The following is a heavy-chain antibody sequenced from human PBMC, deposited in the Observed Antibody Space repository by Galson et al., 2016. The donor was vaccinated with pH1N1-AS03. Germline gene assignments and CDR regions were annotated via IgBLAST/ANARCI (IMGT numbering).Heavy chain of an antibody. V-gene: IGHV3-74*01. CDR2: IDNDGRNT. Sequence: SLRLSCAASGFIFNNHWMHWVRQPPGEGLVWVSRIDNDGRNTDHADSVKGRFIISRDNAKNTLYLEMNSLRVEDTSVYYCARDGMRGDACDIWGQGTMVTVSP. D-gene: IGHD1-1*01. CDR1: GFIFNNHW. CDR3: ARDGMRGDACDI. J-gene: IGHJ3*02.